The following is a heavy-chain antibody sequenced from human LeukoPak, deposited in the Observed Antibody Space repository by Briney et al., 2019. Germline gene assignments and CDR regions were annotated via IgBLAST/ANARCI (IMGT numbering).Heavy chain of an antibody. V-gene: IGHV5-51*01. CDR1: GYSFTSYW. J-gene: IGHJ6*02. D-gene: IGHD2-15*01. Sequence: GESLKISCKGSGYSFTSYWIGWVRQMPGKGLEWMGIIYPGDSDTRYSPSFQGQVTISADKSISTAYLQWSSLKDLDTAMFYCARMSGYCSGGSCYSDYYYYYGMDVWGQGTTVTISS. CDR2: IYPGDSDT. CDR3: ARMSGYCSGGSCYSDYYYYYGMDV.